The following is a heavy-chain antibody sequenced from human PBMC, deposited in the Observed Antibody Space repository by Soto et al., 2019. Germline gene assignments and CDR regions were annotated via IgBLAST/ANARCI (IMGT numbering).Heavy chain of an antibody. D-gene: IGHD2-15*01. CDR2: INNDGSVS. J-gene: IGHJ6*03. CDR1: GFTFSNYW. CDR3: ARGDCVGGTCYSLAGSFYYYMDV. V-gene: IGHV3-74*01. Sequence: EVQLVESGGGLVQPGGSLRLSCVASGFTFSNYWMYWVRRAPGEGLVWVSRINNDGSVSSYADSVKGRLTISRDNVKNTLYLKMDSLRAEDTAVYYCARGDCVGGTCYSLAGSFYYYMDVWGKGTTVTVFS.